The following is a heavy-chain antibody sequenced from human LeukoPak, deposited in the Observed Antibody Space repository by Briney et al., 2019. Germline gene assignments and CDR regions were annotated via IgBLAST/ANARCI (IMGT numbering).Heavy chain of an antibody. J-gene: IGHJ5*02. CDR3: ARVDYYDSSGYYSGNWFDP. CDR1: GFTFSSYA. Sequence: PGGSLRLSCAASGFTFSSYAMHWVRQAPGKGLEWVAVISYDGSNKYYADSVKGRFTISRDNSKNTLYLQMNSLRAEDTAVYYCARVDYYDSSGYYSGNWFDPWGQGTLVTVSS. CDR2: ISYDGSNK. V-gene: IGHV3-30*04. D-gene: IGHD3-22*01.